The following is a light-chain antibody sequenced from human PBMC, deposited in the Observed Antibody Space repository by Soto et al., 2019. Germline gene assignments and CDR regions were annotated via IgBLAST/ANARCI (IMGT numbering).Light chain of an antibody. Sequence: QAVVTQPPSASGTPGQRVTISCSGSSSNIGSNTVNWYQQLPGTAPKLLIYNNNQQPSGVPDRFSGSKSGTSASLAISGLQSEDEADYYCAAWDDSLNGLVFGTGTKLTVL. J-gene: IGLJ1*01. CDR2: NNN. V-gene: IGLV1-44*01. CDR1: SSNIGSNT. CDR3: AAWDDSLNGLV.